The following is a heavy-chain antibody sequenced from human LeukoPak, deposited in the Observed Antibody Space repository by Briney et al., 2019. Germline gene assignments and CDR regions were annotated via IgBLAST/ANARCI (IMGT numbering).Heavy chain of an antibody. D-gene: IGHD6-13*01. Sequence: ASVKVSCKASGYTFTGYYMHWVRQAPGQGLEWMGWINPNSGGTNYAQKFQGRVTMTRDTSISTAYMELSRLRSDDTAVYYCARGHSSSWPSGAYYYYYMDVWGKGTTVTVSS. V-gene: IGHV1-2*02. CDR2: INPNSGGT. J-gene: IGHJ6*03. CDR1: GYTFTGYY. CDR3: ARGHSSSWPSGAYYYYYMDV.